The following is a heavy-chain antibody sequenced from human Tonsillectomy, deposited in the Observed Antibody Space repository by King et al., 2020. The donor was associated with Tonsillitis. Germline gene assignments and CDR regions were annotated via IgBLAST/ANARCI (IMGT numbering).Heavy chain of an antibody. CDR2: INSNSKYI. CDR1: GFSFSDHD. Sequence: VQLVESGGGLVKPGGSLRLSCATSGFSFSDHDMKWVRQAPGKGLEWVSSINSNSKYIQYADSAKGRFTNSRDNATGSLYLQMNSLRAEDTAVYYCARDKGAGYYDSGRGAFDVWGQGTTVTVSS. J-gene: IGHJ3*01. CDR3: ARDKGAGYYDSGRGAFDV. V-gene: IGHV3-21*01. D-gene: IGHD3-22*01.